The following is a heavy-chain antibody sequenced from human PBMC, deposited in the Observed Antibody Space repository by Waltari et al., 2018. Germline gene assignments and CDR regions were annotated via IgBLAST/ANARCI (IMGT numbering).Heavy chain of an antibody. CDR3: ARGYCTNGVCYKWGAFDI. J-gene: IGHJ3*02. Sequence: QVQLVQSGAEVKKPGASVKVSCKASGYTLTSYYMHWVRQAPGQGLEWMGIINPSGGSTSYAQKFQGRVTMTRDTSTSTVYMELSSLRSEDTAVYYCARGYCTNGVCYKWGAFDIWGQGTMVTVSS. D-gene: IGHD2-8*01. CDR2: INPSGGST. V-gene: IGHV1-46*01. CDR1: GYTLTSYY.